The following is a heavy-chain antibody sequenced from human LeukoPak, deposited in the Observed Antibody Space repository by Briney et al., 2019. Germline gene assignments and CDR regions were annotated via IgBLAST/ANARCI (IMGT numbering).Heavy chain of an antibody. CDR1: GFIFSSFG. D-gene: IGHD2-15*01. Sequence: GGSLRLSCAASGFIFSSFGMHWVRQAPGKGLEWVAFIQDDESNKFYADSVKGRFTISRDNSKNTLFLQMNSLRPEDTALYYCAKQMVERPHYYYMDVWGKGTTVTLSS. CDR2: IQDDESNK. V-gene: IGHV3-30*02. J-gene: IGHJ6*03. CDR3: AKQMVERPHYYYMDV.